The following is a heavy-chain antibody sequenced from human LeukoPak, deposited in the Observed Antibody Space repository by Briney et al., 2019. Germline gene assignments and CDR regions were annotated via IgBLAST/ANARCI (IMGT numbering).Heavy chain of an antibody. J-gene: IGHJ4*02. CDR1: GFTFDDYA. D-gene: IGHD7-27*01. CDR3: AKANWGTLYYFDY. V-gene: IGHV3-9*01. Sequence: GGSLRLSCAASGFTFDDYAMHWVRQAPGKGLEWVSGISWNSGSVGYADSVKGRFTISRDNAKNSLYLQMNSLRAEDTALYYCAKANWGTLYYFDYWGQGNLVTVSS. CDR2: ISWNSGSV.